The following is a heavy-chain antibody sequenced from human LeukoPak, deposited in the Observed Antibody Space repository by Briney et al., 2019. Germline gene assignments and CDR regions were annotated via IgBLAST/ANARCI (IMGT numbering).Heavy chain of an antibody. CDR2: IYYSGST. D-gene: IGHD5-24*01. CDR3: ARVRDGYNWGLDY. Sequence: SETLSLTCTVSGGSISSSYYYWGWIRQPPGKGLEWIGSIYYSGSTYYNPSLKSRVTISVDTSKNQFSLKLSPVTAADTALYYCARVRDGYNWGLDYWGQGTLVTVSS. J-gene: IGHJ4*02. CDR1: GGSISSSYYY. V-gene: IGHV4-39*07.